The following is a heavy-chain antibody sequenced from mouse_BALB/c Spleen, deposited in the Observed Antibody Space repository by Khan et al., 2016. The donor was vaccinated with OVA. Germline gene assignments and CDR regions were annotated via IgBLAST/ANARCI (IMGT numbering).Heavy chain of an antibody. Sequence: QVQLQQSGAELVKPGASVKMSCKASGYTFSTYWMHWVKQRPGQGLEWIGYINPTSGYTDYNEKFKDKATLSADKSSSTAYMQLSSLTSEDSAVDYCARYRIDYWGQGTTLTVSS. CDR1: GYTFSTYW. CDR3: ARYRIDY. J-gene: IGHJ2*01. D-gene: IGHD2-12*01. CDR2: INPTSGYT. V-gene: IGHV1-7*01.